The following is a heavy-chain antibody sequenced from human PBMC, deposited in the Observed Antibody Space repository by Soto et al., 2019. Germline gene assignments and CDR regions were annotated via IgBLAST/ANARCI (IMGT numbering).Heavy chain of an antibody. CDR1: GFTFDDYA. Sequence: EVQLVESGGGLVQPGRSLRLSCEASGFTFDDYAFHWVRQTPGKGLEWVAAITWNSGKINYADSVKGRFTISRDNAKNSLYLHMDSLRAEDTALYYCVRGFWSGSDDYWGQGTLVTVSS. V-gene: IGHV3-9*01. J-gene: IGHJ4*02. CDR2: ITWNSGKI. CDR3: VRGFWSGSDDY. D-gene: IGHD3-3*01.